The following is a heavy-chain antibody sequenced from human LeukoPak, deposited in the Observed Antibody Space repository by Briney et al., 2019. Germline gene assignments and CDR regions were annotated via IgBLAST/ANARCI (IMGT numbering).Heavy chain of an antibody. D-gene: IGHD6-19*01. CDR1: GFTFSSYG. CDR2: ISGSGIRR. Sequence: GGSLRLSCAASGFTFSSYGMSWVRQAPGKGLEWVSDISGSGIRRNYADPVKGRFTISRDNAKNSLYLQMNSLRAEDTAVYYCAKDRWLVDFDYWGQGTLVTVSS. J-gene: IGHJ4*02. CDR3: AKDRWLVDFDY. V-gene: IGHV3-23*01.